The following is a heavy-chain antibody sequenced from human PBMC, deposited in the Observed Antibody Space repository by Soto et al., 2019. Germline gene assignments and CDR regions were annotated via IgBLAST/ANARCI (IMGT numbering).Heavy chain of an antibody. CDR1: GFTFSSYS. CDR3: ARVLVRVVVHDAFDI. Sequence: PGGSLRLSCAASGFTFSSYSMNWVRQSPGKGLEWVSSISITSSYIYYEDLVKCRFTISRDNAKNSLYMQMNSLRAEDTDVYYCARVLVRVVVHDAFDIWGQGTMVTVSS. CDR2: ISITSSYI. J-gene: IGHJ3*02. V-gene: IGHV3-21*01. D-gene: IGHD3-22*01.